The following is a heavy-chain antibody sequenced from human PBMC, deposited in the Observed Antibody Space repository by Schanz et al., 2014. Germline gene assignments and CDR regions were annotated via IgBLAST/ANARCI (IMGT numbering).Heavy chain of an antibody. J-gene: IGHJ6*02. V-gene: IGHV3-21*05. CDR3: AKGMGYCSGGTCYDYYYYGLDV. CDR1: GFTFSSYG. CDR2: ISGTTTYT. D-gene: IGHD2-15*01. Sequence: VQLVESGGGVVQPGRSLRLSCAASGFTFSSYGMHWVRQAPGKGLEWVSYISGTTTYTNYADSVKGRFTISRDNAKNSLYLQMNSLSADDTAVFYCAKGMGYCSGGTCYDYYYYGLDVWGQGTTVTVSS.